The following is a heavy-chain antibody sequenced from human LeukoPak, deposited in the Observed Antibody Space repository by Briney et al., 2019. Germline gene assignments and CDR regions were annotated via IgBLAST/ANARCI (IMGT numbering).Heavy chain of an antibody. CDR3: ARERVWRYCGGDSCGWFDP. V-gene: IGHV4-61*02. Sequence: SETLSLTCTVSGGSISSGSYYWSWIRQPAGKGLEWIGRIYTSGSTNYNPSLKSRVTISVDTSKNQFSLKLSSVTAADTAVYCCARERVWRYCGGDSCGWFDPWGQGTLVTVSS. CDR2: IYTSGST. J-gene: IGHJ5*02. CDR1: GGSISSGSYY. D-gene: IGHD2-21*02.